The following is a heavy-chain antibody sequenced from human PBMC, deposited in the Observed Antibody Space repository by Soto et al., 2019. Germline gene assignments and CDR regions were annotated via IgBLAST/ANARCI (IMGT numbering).Heavy chain of an antibody. Sequence: GGSLRLSCAASGFTFSSYNMNWVRQAPGKGLEWVSYISRSSSFISYADSVKGRFTISRDNAKNSLYLQMNSLRAEDTAVYYYSRACSGGSWYAGGTSIDSWGQGTLVTVSS. CDR3: SRACSGGSWYAGGTSIDS. CDR1: GFTFSSYN. V-gene: IGHV3-21*01. D-gene: IGHD2-15*01. CDR2: ISRSSSFI. J-gene: IGHJ4*02.